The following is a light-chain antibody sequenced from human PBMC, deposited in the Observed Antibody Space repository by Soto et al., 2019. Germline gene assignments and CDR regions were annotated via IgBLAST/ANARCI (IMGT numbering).Light chain of an antibody. CDR3: QQYGSSLTWT. V-gene: IGKV3-20*01. CDR2: AAS. CDR1: QSVISNY. Sequence: EVVLTQSPGTVSLSPGERVTLSCRASQSVISNYLAWYQQRPAQAPRLLIYAASSRATGIPDRFSGSGSGTDFTLSISSLEPEDFAVYYCQQYGSSLTWTFGQGTKVEMK. J-gene: IGKJ1*01.